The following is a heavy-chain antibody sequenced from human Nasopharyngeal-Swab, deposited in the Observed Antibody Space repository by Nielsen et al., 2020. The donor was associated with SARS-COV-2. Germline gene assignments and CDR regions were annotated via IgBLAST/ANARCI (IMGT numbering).Heavy chain of an antibody. V-gene: IGHV3-48*03. CDR1: GFTPATYE. Sequence: GESLKISCVASGFTPATYEMNWVRQAPGKGLEWLSYISSGTSTIYYADSVKGRFTISRDNAKNSLYLQMDSLRAEDTAVYYCAGAPSPNSFYYFMDVWGKGTTVTVSS. CDR2: ISSGTSTI. J-gene: IGHJ6*03. CDR3: AGAPSPNSFYYFMDV. D-gene: IGHD3-10*01.